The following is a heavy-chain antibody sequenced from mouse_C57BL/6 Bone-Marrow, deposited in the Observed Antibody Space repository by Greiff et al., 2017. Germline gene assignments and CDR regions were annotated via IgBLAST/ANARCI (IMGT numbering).Heavy chain of an antibody. CDR2: ILQSIGRT. V-gene: IGHV15-2*01. J-gene: IGHJ1*03. CDR3: ERREEYYDHYWYLDV. D-gene: IGHD2-4*01. CDR1: DSEVFPIAY. Sequence: QVQLKQSGSELRRPGCSVKLSCKDFDSEVFPIAYMSWVRQKPGHGFEWIGGILQSIGRTIYGEKFEDKATLDAGTVSNTAYLELNSLTSADSAIYYCERREEYYDHYWYLDVWGTGTTVTVSS.